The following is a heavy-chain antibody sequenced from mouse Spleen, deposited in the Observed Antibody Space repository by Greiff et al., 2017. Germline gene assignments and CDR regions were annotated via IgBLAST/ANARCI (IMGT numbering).Heavy chain of an antibody. CDR2: IYPGNSDT. D-gene: IGHD1-1*01. CDR1: GYSFTSYW. Sequence: VQLQQSGTVLARPGASVKMSCKASGYSFTSYWMHWVKQRPGQGLEWIGAIYPGNSDTSYNQKFKGKAKLTAVTSASTAYMELSSLTNEDSAVYYCTKERYYYGSSPAWFAYWGQGTLVTVSA. J-gene: IGHJ3*01. V-gene: IGHV1-5*01. CDR3: TKERYYYGSSPAWFAY.